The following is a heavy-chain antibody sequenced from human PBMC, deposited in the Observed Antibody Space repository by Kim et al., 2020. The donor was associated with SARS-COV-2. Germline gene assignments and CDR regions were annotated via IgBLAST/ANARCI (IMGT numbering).Heavy chain of an antibody. D-gene: IGHD4-17*01. CDR3: ARDFTVTTHYYYGVDV. CDR2: IKQDGSEK. CDR1: GFTFSSYW. J-gene: IGHJ6*02. V-gene: IGHV3-7*03. Sequence: GGSLRLSCAASGFTFSSYWMNWVRQAPGKGLEWVANIKQDGSEKYYVDSVKGRFTISRDNAKNSLYLQMNSLRAEDTAVYYCARDFTVTTHYYYGVDVWGQGTTVTVSS.